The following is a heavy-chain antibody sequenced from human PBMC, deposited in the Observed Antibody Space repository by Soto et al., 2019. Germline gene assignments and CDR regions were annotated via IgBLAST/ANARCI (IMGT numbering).Heavy chain of an antibody. CDR1: GFTFSSYG. D-gene: IGHD3-10*01. CDR2: ISYDGSNK. CDR3: AKDGVWRFGELFTFRYYYYMDV. Sequence: TGGSLRLSCAASGFTFSSYGMHWVRQAPGKGLEWVAVISYDGSNKYYADSVKGRFTISRDNSKNTLYLQMNSLRAEDTAVYYCAKDGVWRFGELFTFRYYYYMDVWGKGTTVTVSS. J-gene: IGHJ6*03. V-gene: IGHV3-30*18.